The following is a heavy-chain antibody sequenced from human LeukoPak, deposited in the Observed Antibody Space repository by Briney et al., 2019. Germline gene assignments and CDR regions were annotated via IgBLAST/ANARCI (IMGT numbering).Heavy chain of an antibody. CDR3: ARDGTVTAGPFDP. CDR2: IWYDGSNK. D-gene: IGHD4-17*01. CDR1: GIPFSSFG. Sequence: GGSLRLSCAAPGIPFSSFGMHWLRQAPGKGLEWVAFIWYDGSNKYYADSVKGRFTVSRDNSKNTLYLQMNSLTAEDTAVYYCARDGTVTAGPFDPWGGGTLVTVSS. J-gene: IGHJ5*02. V-gene: IGHV3-33*01.